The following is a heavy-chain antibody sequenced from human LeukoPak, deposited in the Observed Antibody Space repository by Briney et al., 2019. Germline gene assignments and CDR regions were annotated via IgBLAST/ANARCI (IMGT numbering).Heavy chain of an antibody. CDR3: ATNYYDSSGYYFFDY. Sequence: SVKVSCKASGGTFINYAISWVRQAPGQGLEWMGGIIPISGTATYTQNFQGRVTITTDESTSTAYMELRSLRSEDTAVYFCATNYYDSSGYYFFDYWGQGTLVTVSS. D-gene: IGHD3-22*01. V-gene: IGHV1-69*05. CDR1: GGTFINYA. CDR2: IIPISGTA. J-gene: IGHJ4*02.